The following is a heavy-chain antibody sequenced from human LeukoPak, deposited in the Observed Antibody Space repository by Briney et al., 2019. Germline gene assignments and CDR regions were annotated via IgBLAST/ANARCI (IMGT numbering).Heavy chain of an antibody. Sequence: PGGSLRLSCAASGFTFSGSAMHWVRQASGKGLEWVGRIRSKANSYATAYAASVKGRFTISRDNSKNTLYLQMNSLRAEDTAVYYCARGLPPFGDWFDIWGQGTMVTVSS. V-gene: IGHV3-73*01. CDR1: GFTFSGSA. J-gene: IGHJ3*02. D-gene: IGHD3-10*01. CDR3: ARGLPPFGDWFDI. CDR2: IRSKANSYAT.